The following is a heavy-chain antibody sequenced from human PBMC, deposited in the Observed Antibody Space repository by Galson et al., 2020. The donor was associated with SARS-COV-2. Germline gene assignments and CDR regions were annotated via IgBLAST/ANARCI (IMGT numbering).Heavy chain of an antibody. J-gene: IGHJ4*02. V-gene: IGHV3-21*01. Sequence: GGSLRLSCAASGFNFSSYSMNWVRQAPGKGLERVSSISSSSSYIYYADSVKGRFTISRDNAKNSLYLQMNSLRAEDTAVYYCATPRGYSGYDFDYWGQGTLVTVSS. CDR3: ATPRGYSGYDFDY. CDR2: ISSSSSYI. CDR1: GFNFSSYS. D-gene: IGHD5-12*01.